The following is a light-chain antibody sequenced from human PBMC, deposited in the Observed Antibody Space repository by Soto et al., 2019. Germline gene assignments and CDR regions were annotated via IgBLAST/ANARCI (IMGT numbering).Light chain of an antibody. CDR1: QGVSAY. CDR3: QQSYRNPHT. Sequence: DIQMTQSPSSLSASVGDRVTITCRASQGVSAYLLWYQQTQVRSPKLLIYSASNLVIGVQSMFNVNGSGTSFPLTISSLQPEDFATFYCQQSYRNPHTFCQGTKME. V-gene: IGKV1-39*01. CDR2: SAS. J-gene: IGKJ2*01.